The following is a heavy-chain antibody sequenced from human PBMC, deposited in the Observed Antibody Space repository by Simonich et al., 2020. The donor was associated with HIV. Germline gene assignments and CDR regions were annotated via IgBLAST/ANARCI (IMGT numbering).Heavy chain of an antibody. D-gene: IGHD2-21*02. V-gene: IGHV4-34*01. CDR3: ASCGGDCYHFDY. CDR2: INHSRST. CDR1: GGSFSGHY. J-gene: IGHJ4*02. Sequence: QVQLQQWGAGLLKPSETLSLTCAVYGGSFSGHYWSWIRQPPGKGLEWIGEINHSRSTNYNPSLKSRVTISVDTSKNQFSLKLSSVTAADTAVYYCASCGGDCYHFDYWGQGTLVTVSS.